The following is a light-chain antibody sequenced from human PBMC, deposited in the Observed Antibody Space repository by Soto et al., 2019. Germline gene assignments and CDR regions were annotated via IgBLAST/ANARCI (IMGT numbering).Light chain of an antibody. Sequence: EIVLTQSPATLSLSPGERATLSCGASQSVSSSYLAWYQQKPGLAPRLLIYDASSRATGIPDRFSGRGSGTDFTLTISRLEPEDFAVYYCQQYGSSPPLTFGGGTKVEIK. V-gene: IGKV3D-20*01. CDR1: QSVSSSY. CDR2: DAS. CDR3: QQYGSSPPLT. J-gene: IGKJ4*01.